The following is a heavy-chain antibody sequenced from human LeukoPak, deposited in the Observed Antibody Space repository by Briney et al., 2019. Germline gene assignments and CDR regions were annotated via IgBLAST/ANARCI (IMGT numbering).Heavy chain of an antibody. Sequence: GGSLRLSCAVSGFSFNNYWMTWVRQAPGKGLEWVAFIRYDGSNKYYADSVKGRFTISRDNSKNTLYLQMNSLRAEDTAVYYCAENGDYYDSSGSQRWGQGTLVTVSS. D-gene: IGHD3-22*01. CDR2: IRYDGSNK. V-gene: IGHV3-30*02. J-gene: IGHJ4*02. CDR3: AENGDYYDSSGSQR. CDR1: GFSFNNYW.